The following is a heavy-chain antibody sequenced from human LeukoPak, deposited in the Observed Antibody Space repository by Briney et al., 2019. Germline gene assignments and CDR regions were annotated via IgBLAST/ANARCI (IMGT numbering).Heavy chain of an antibody. J-gene: IGHJ4*02. CDR2: IKQDGSEK. CDR1: GLSFSDLW. V-gene: IGHV3-7*01. D-gene: IGHD2-2*01. Sequence: PGGSLRLSCTASGLSFSDLWLTWVRQAPGKGLEWVANIKQDGSEKYYVDSVKGRFTISRGNAKNSLYLQMNSLRAEDTAVYYCARHTRRYYFDYWGQGTLVTVSS. CDR3: ARHTRRYYFDY.